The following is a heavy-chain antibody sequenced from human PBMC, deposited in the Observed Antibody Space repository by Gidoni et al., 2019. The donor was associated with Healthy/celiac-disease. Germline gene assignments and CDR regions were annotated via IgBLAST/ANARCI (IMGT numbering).Heavy chain of an antibody. J-gene: IGHJ6*02. CDR3: ARDWYDFWSGTYYYYYGMDV. CDR1: GYTFTGYY. Sequence: QVQLVQSGAEVKKPGASVKVSCKASGYTFTGYYMHWVRQAPGQGLEWMGWINPNSGGTNYAQKFQGRVTMTRDTSISTAYMELSRLRSDDTAVYYCARDWYDFWSGTYYYYYGMDVWGQGTTVTVSS. D-gene: IGHD3-3*01. CDR2: INPNSGGT. V-gene: IGHV1-2*02.